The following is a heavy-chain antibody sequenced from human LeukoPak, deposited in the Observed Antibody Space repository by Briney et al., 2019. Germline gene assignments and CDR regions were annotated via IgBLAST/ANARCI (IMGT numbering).Heavy chain of an antibody. CDR1: GFTFSSYA. D-gene: IGHD2-2*01. J-gene: IGHJ6*03. CDR2: ISGSGGST. Sequence: GGSLRLSCAASGFTFSSYAMSWVRQAPGKGLEWVSVISGSGGSTYYADSVKGRFTISRDNSKNTLYLQMNSLRAEDTAVYYCARDLVIIVVVPAAGYMDVWGKGTTVTVSS. CDR3: ARDLVIIVVVPAAGYMDV. V-gene: IGHV3-23*01.